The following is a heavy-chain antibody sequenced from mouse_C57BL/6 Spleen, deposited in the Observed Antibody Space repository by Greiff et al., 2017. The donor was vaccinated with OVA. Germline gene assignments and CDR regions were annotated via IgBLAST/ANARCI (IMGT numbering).Heavy chain of an antibody. D-gene: IGHD3-2*02. V-gene: IGHV1-64*01. J-gene: IGHJ3*01. CDR2: IHPNSGST. Sequence: QVQLQQPGAELVKPGASVKLSCKASGYTFTSYWMHWVKQRPGQGLAWIGMIHPNSGSTNYNEKFKSKATLTVDKSSSTAYMQLSSLTSEDSAVYYGARESSGYVTAYWGQGTLVTVSA. CDR1: GYTFTSYW. CDR3: ARESSGYVTAY.